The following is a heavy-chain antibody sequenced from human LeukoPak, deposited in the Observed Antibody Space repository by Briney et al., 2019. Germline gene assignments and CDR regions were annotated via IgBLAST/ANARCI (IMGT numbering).Heavy chain of an antibody. Sequence: GGSLRLSCAGSGFSFDEYAMHWVRQAPGKGLEWVSAISGSGGSTYYADSVKGRFTISRDNSKNTLYLQMNSLRAEDTAVYYCAREVGVVPAATPFDYWGQGTLVTVSS. J-gene: IGHJ4*02. CDR3: AREVGVVPAATPFDY. V-gene: IGHV3-23*01. CDR1: GFSFDEYA. D-gene: IGHD2-2*01. CDR2: ISGSGGST.